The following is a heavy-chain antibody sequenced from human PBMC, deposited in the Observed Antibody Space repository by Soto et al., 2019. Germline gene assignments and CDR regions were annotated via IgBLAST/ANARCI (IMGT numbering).Heavy chain of an antibody. CDR1: GFTFSNAW. V-gene: IGHV3-15*01. J-gene: IGHJ4*02. CDR2: IKSKTDGGTT. D-gene: IGHD5-18*01. CDR3: TTETPGYSYGSFDY. Sequence: PGGSLRLSCAASGFTFSNAWMSWVRQAPGKGLEWVGRIKSKTDGGTTDYAAPVKGRFTISRDDSKNTLYLQMDSLKTEDTAVYYCTTETPGYSYGSFDYWGQGTLVTVSS.